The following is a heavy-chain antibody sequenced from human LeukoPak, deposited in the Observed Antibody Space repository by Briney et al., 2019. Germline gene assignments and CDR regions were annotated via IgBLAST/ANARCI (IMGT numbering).Heavy chain of an antibody. CDR1: GGSISSYY. D-gene: IGHD2-15*01. CDR2: IYYIGST. J-gene: IGHJ5*02. CDR3: ARDSSLGYCSGGSCYSNWFDP. V-gene: IGHV4-59*01. Sequence: LETLSLTCTVSGGSISSYYWSWIRQPPGKGLERIGHIYYIGSTNYSTSLMSRVTISVGTSKNQLSLKLSSVTAADTGVYYWARDSSLGYCSGGSCYSNWFDPRGQGTLVTVSS.